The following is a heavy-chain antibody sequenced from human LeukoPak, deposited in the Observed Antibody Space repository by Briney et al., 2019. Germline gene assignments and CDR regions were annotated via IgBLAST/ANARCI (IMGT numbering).Heavy chain of an antibody. CDR3: ARGRSSIAALNWFDP. CDR1: GYTFTAYY. D-gene: IGHD6-6*01. CDR2: INPNSGGT. V-gene: IGHV1-2*02. Sequence: GASVKVSCKASGYTFTAYYMHWVRQAPGQGLEWMGWINPNSGGTNYAQRFQGRVTMTRDTSINTAYMELSRLRSDDTAVYYCARGRSSIAALNWFDPWGQGTLVTVSS. J-gene: IGHJ5*02.